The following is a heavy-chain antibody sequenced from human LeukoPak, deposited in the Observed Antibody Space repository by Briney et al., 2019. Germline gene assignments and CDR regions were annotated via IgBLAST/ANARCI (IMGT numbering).Heavy chain of an antibody. Sequence: PGGSLRLSCAASGFTFDDYAMHWVRQAPGKGLEWVSGISWNSGSIGYADSVKGRFTTSRDNAKNSLYLQMNSLRAEDTALYYCAKVAPPRVPAAPLDWWGQGTLVTVSS. D-gene: IGHD2-2*01. V-gene: IGHV3-9*01. J-gene: IGHJ4*02. CDR2: ISWNSGSI. CDR1: GFTFDDYA. CDR3: AKVAPPRVPAAPLDW.